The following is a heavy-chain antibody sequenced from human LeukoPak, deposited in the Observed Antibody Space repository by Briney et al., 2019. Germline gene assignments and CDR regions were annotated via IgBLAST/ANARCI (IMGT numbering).Heavy chain of an antibody. CDR1: GYTCTDYY. D-gene: IGHD3-10*01. V-gene: IGHV1-2*02. J-gene: IGHJ4*02. CDR3: ARDAYGSGRKIDY. Sequence: ASVKVSCKTSGYTCTDYYMHWVRQAPGQGLEWMGWINPNSGGTNYAQKFLGRVTMTGETSISTAYMELSRLRHDDTGVYYCARDAYGSGRKIDYWGEGTVVTVSS. CDR2: INPNSGGT.